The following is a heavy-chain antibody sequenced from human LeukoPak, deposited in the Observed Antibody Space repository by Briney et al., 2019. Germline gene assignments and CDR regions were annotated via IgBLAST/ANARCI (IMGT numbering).Heavy chain of an antibody. D-gene: IGHD3-22*01. Sequence: GGSLRLSCAASGVSFSTYSMTWVRQAPGKGLEWVSSISGTSDYIFYADSLKGRFTISRDNAKNSLYLQMNSLRAEDTAVYYCARVEAYYDSSGYSAWDYWGQGTLVTVSS. CDR3: ARVEAYYDSSGYSAWDY. J-gene: IGHJ4*02. CDR2: ISGTSDYI. V-gene: IGHV3-21*01. CDR1: GVSFSTYS.